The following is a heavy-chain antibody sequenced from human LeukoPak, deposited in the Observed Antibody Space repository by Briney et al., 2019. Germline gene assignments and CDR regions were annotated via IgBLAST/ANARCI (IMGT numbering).Heavy chain of an antibody. CDR1: GYRFTSYW. CDR2: IYPGDSDT. Sequence: GESLKISCKGSGYRFTSYWITWMRQIPGEGLEWMGIIYPGDSDTRYSPSFQGQVTISADKSISTAYLQWSSLKASDTAMYYCTRRPGNYYDYWGQGTLVTVSS. V-gene: IGHV5-51*01. D-gene: IGHD1-26*01. CDR3: TRRPGNYYDY. J-gene: IGHJ4*02.